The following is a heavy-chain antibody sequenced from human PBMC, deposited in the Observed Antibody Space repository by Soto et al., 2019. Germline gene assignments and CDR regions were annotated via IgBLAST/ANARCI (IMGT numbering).Heavy chain of an antibody. D-gene: IGHD6-19*01. J-gene: IGHJ5*02. V-gene: IGHV3-23*01. CDR3: GKCTVDTVVNSCWCNWLDP. CDR1: GFTFSSNA. Sequence: EVQLLESGGGLVQPGGSLRLSCAASGFTFSSNAMSWVRQAPGKGLEWVSAIRGTNGNTHYAESVKGRLTISRDNSKKMLYMLFNVLRAEDAALYYCGKCTVDTVVNSCWCNWLDPWGQGTLVIVSS. CDR2: IRGTNGNT.